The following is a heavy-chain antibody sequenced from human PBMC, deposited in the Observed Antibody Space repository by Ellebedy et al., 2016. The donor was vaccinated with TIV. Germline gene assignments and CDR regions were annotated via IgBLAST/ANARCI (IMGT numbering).Heavy chain of an antibody. D-gene: IGHD1-26*01. CDR1: GDSITHSSYY. CDR3: AGGSYSPYGMDV. Sequence: SETLSLTCTVAGDSITHSSYYWAWIRQPPGKGLEWIGYIYYIGSTNYNPSLKSRVTLSEDKPKNQFSLKLSSVTAADTAVYYCAGGSYSPYGMDVWGQGTTVTVSS. CDR2: IYYIGST. V-gene: IGHV4-61*05. J-gene: IGHJ6*02.